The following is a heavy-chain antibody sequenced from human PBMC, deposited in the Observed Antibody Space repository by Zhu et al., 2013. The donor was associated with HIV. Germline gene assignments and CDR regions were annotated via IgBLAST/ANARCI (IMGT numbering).Heavy chain of an antibody. CDR3: AREPXHRYGGNSLFDY. CDR1: GGTFSSYA. Sequence: QVQLVQSGAEVKKPGSSVKVSCKASGGTFSSYAISWVRQAPGQGLEWMGGIIPIFGTANYAQKFQGRVTITADKSTSTAYMELSRLKYDDTAVYYCAREPXHRYGGNSLFDYWGQGTLITVST. J-gene: IGHJ4*01. D-gene: IGHD4-17*01. CDR2: IIPIFGTA. V-gene: IGHV1-69*06.